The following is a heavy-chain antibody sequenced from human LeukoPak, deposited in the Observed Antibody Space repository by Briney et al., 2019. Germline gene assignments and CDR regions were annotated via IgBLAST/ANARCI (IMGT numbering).Heavy chain of an antibody. CDR1: GFTFSVYS. D-gene: IGHD3-10*01. CDR3: ARNYSPFDY. J-gene: IGHJ4*02. Sequence: GRSLRLSCAASGFTFSVYSMNWVRQAPGKGLEWVSYISSDSGTIYYADSVKGRFTISRDNAKNSLYLQMDNLRAADTAVYYCARNYSPFDYWGQGTLVTVSS. V-gene: IGHV3-48*01. CDR2: ISSDSGTI.